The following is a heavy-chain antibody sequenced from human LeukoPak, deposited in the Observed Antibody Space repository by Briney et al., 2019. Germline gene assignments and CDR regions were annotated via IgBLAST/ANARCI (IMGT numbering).Heavy chain of an antibody. D-gene: IGHD2-15*01. Sequence: GRSLRLSCTASGFTFSNYGMHWVRQAPGKGLEWVAVILYDGNDEYYTDSVKGRFAISRDNSKNTLYLQMNSLRAEDKAVYYCARDGAVGYCSGGSCYSHNWFDPWGQGTLVTVSS. CDR2: ILYDGNDE. J-gene: IGHJ5*02. CDR3: ARDGAVGYCSGGSCYSHNWFDP. V-gene: IGHV3-30*03. CDR1: GFTFSNYG.